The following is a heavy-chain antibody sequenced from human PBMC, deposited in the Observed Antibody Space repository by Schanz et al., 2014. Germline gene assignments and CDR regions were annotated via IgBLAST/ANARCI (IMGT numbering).Heavy chain of an antibody. CDR3: ARHYDAFDI. Sequence: QVQLVQSGAEVKKPGASVKVSCKASGGTFTSYAFSWVRQAPGQGLEWMGRIIPIVDITNYAQKFLGRVTITADKSTSTAYMELKSLRSADTAVYYCARHYDAFDIWGQGTTVIVSS. V-gene: IGHV1-69*02. CDR1: GGTFTSYA. CDR2: IIPIVDIT. J-gene: IGHJ3*02.